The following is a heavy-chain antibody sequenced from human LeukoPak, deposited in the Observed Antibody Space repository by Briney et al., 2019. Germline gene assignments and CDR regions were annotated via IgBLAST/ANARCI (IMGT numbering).Heavy chain of an antibody. Sequence: SETLSLTCAVYGGSFSGYYWSWIRQPPGKGLEWIGEINHSGSTNYNPSLKSRVTISVDTSKNQFSLKLSSVTAADTAVYYCARQLVPGNYFDYWGQGTLVTVSS. CDR2: INHSGST. CDR1: GGSFSGYY. D-gene: IGHD6-13*01. V-gene: IGHV4-34*01. J-gene: IGHJ4*02. CDR3: ARQLVPGNYFDY.